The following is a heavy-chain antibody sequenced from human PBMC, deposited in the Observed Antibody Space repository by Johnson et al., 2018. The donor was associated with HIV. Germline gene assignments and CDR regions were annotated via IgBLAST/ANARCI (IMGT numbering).Heavy chain of an antibody. Sequence: VQLVESGGGVVRPGGSLRLSCAASGFTVSSNYMSWVRQAPGKGLEWVSVIYSGGSTYYADSVKGRFTISRDNSKNTLYRRMNSLRAEDTAVYYCARDRGVLGAFDIWGQGTMVTVSS. V-gene: IGHV3-66*01. CDR2: IYSGGST. D-gene: IGHD2-8*01. J-gene: IGHJ3*02. CDR1: GFTVSSNY. CDR3: ARDRGVLGAFDI.